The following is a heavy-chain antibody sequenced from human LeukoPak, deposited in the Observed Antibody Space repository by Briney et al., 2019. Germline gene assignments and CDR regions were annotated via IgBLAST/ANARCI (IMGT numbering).Heavy chain of an antibody. CDR2: INPNSGGT. Sequence: ASVKVSCKASGYTFTCYYMHWVRQAPGQGLEWMGWINPNSGGTNYAQKFQGRVTMTRDTSISTAYMELSRLRSDDTAVYYCARDAGYSSGWYPQTRGGFDYWGQGTLVTVSS. CDR1: GYTFTCYY. CDR3: ARDAGYSSGWYPQTRGGFDY. J-gene: IGHJ4*02. D-gene: IGHD6-19*01. V-gene: IGHV1-2*02.